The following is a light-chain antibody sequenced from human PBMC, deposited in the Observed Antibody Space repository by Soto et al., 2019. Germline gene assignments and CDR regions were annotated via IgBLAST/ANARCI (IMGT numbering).Light chain of an antibody. CDR2: GET. V-gene: IGKV1-6*01. CDR3: LQDYNYPWT. Sequence: ATQMTQPPSSLSASVGDRFTISCLASQGISNYLAWYQQIPGKSTKLMIFGETTLQSGVPSRLSASGSGTHFTITISSLQPEDFATYYCLQDYNYPWTFGQGTKVDI. J-gene: IGKJ1*01. CDR1: QGISNY.